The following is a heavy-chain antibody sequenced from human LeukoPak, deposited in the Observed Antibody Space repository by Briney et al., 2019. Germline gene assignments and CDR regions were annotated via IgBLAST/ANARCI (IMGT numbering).Heavy chain of an antibody. Sequence: GASVKVSCKASGYTFTSYGISWVRQAPGQGLEWMGRIIPILGIANYAQKFQGRVTITADKSTSTAYMELSSLRSEDTAVYYCARTNDYGDYVDYWGQGTLVTVSS. V-gene: IGHV1-69*04. CDR1: GYTFTSYG. CDR2: IIPILGIA. D-gene: IGHD4-17*01. J-gene: IGHJ4*02. CDR3: ARTNDYGDYVDY.